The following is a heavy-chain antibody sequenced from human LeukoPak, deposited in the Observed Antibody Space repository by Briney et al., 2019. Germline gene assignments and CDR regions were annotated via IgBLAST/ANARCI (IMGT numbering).Heavy chain of an antibody. D-gene: IGHD5-18*01. V-gene: IGHV4-39*01. CDR3: ARLPTGYPNWFDT. J-gene: IGHJ5*02. CDR1: GGSISSISSNN. CDR2: IHYSGST. Sequence: SETLSLTCAVSGGSISSISSNNWAWIRQPPGKGLELIAAIHYSGSTYYNPSFMSRVTISVDTSKNQSSLKLRSLTATDTAVYYCARLPTGYPNWFDTWGQGTLVTVSS.